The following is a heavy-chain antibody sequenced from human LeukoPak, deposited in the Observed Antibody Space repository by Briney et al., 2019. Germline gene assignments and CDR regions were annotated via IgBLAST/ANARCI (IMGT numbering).Heavy chain of an antibody. D-gene: IGHD3-9*01. J-gene: IGHJ2*01. V-gene: IGHV4-39*07. Sequence: SETLSLTCTVSGGSISSSSYYWGWIRQPPGKGLEWIESIYYSGSTYYNPSLKSRVTISVDTSKNQFSLKLSSVTAADTAVYYCARERGDYYDILTGPQDRYFDLWGRGTLVTVSS. CDR2: IYYSGST. CDR1: GGSISSSSYY. CDR3: ARERGDYYDILTGPQDRYFDL.